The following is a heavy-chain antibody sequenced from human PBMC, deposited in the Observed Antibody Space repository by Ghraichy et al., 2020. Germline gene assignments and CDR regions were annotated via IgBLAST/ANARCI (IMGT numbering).Heavy chain of an antibody. D-gene: IGHD5-12*01. CDR1: GGSITSGGYS. J-gene: IGHJ4*02. V-gene: IGHV4-30-2*01. CDR3: ARAVSGYLFDY. CDR2: IYRSGST. Sequence: SETLSLTCAVSGGSITSGGYSWNWIRQPPGEGLEWIGYIYRSGSTYCNPSLKSRVTISVARSKNQFSLNLTSVTAADTAVYYCARAVSGYLFDYWGQGTLVTVSS.